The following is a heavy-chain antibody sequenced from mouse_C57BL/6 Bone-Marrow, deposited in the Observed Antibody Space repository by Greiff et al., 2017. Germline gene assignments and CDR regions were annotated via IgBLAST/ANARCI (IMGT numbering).Heavy chain of an antibody. CDR1: GYTFTSYW. CDR3: ARRRAYAMDY. J-gene: IGHJ4*01. D-gene: IGHD3-1*01. V-gene: IGHV1-69*01. Sequence: QVQLQQPGAELVMPGASVKLSCKASGYTFTSYWMHWVKQRPGQGLEWIGEIDPSDSYTNYNQKFKGKSTLTLDKSSSTAYMQLSSLTSEDSAVYYCARRRAYAMDYWGQGTSVTVSS. CDR2: IDPSDSYT.